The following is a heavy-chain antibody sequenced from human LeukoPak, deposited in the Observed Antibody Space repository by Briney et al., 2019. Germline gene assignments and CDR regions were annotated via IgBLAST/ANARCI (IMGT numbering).Heavy chain of an antibody. CDR3: ARDSYYGSGSYYRYTFDY. J-gene: IGHJ4*02. CDR2: TYSGGST. CDR1: GFSVSRNY. V-gene: IGHV3-53*01. Sequence: GGSLRLSCAASGFSVSRNYMSWVRQAPGKGLEWVSVTYSGGSTHYADSVKGRFTISRDNSKNTLYLLMNSLRAEDTAVYYCARDSYYGSGSYYRYTFDYWGQGTLVTVSS. D-gene: IGHD3-10*01.